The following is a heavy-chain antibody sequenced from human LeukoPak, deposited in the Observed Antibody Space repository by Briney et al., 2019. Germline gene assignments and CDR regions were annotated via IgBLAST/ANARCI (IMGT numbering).Heavy chain of an antibody. CDR1: GGTFRSFA. V-gene: IGHV1-69*13. D-gene: IGHD3-22*01. J-gene: IGHJ4*02. CDR3: ARALRYYSDSSGYAFDY. Sequence: SVKVSCKASGGTFRSFAISWVRQAPGQGREWMGGIIPIFRTANYAQKFQGRVTITADESTSTAYMELSSLRSEDTAVYYCARALRYYSDSSGYAFDYWGQGTLVTVSS. CDR2: IIPIFRTA.